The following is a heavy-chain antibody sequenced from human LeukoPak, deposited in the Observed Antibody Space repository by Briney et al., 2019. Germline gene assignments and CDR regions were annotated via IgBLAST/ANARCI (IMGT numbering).Heavy chain of an antibody. CDR2: IRYDGSNK. CDR3: ARGGYYGSGSYYASPQHYGMDV. CDR1: GFTFSSYG. Sequence: GGSLRLSCAASGFTFSSYGMHWVRQAPGKGLEWVAFIRYDGSNKYYADSVKGRFTISRDNSKNTLYLQMNSLRAEDTAVYYCARGGYYGSGSYYASPQHYGMDVWGQGTTVTVSS. D-gene: IGHD3-10*01. V-gene: IGHV3-30*02. J-gene: IGHJ6*02.